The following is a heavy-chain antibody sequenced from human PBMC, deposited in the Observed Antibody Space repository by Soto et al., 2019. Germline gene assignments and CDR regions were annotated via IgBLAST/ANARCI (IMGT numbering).Heavy chain of an antibody. CDR2: ISYDGNNE. J-gene: IGHJ4*02. Sequence: GGSLRLSCAAPGFIFSTYGMHWVRQAPGKGLDWVAVISYDGNNEYYGDSVRGRFTTSRDNSKNTLYLQMNSLRPEDTAVYYGAKVRGQGVGGDLESWGQGALVTVYS. D-gene: IGHD3-10*01. CDR3: AKVRGQGVGGDLES. CDR1: GFIFSTYG. V-gene: IGHV3-30*18.